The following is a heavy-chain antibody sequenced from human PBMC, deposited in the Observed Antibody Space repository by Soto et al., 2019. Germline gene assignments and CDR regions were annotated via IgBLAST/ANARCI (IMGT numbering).Heavy chain of an antibody. V-gene: IGHV3-30*18. CDR2: ISYDGSNK. D-gene: IGHD1-26*01. CDR3: AKELRVGATTFDY. J-gene: IGHJ4*02. CDR1: GFTFSSYG. Sequence: PGGSLRLSCAASGFTFSSYGMHWVRQAPGKGLEWVAVISYDGSNKYYADSVKGRFTISRDNSKNTLYLQMNSLRAEDTAVYYCAKELRVGATTFDYWGQGTLVTVSS.